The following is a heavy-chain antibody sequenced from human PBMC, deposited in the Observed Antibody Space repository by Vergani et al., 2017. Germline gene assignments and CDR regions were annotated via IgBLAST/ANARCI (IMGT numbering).Heavy chain of an antibody. CDR1: GDSISSGNN. V-gene: IGHV4-38-2*01. CDR2: VSHSGDT. Sequence: QVRLQESGPGLVKPSETLSLTCAVSGDSISSGNNWGWIRQPPGKGLEWISSVSHSGDTSFNPALKDRVSFSRYTSKNYFFLALCSVTGAETAMYFCSRRSSSYYFGIGGQGTLVSVSS. CDR3: SRRSSSYYFGI. D-gene: IGHD3-22*01. J-gene: IGHJ4*02.